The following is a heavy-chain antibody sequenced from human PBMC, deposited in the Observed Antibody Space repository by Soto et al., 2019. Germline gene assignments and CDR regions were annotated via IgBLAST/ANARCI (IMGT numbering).Heavy chain of an antibody. CDR2: IYYSGST. J-gene: IGHJ5*02. V-gene: IGHV4-30-4*01. D-gene: IGHD2-2*01. CDR1: GGSIISGDYY. Sequence: SETLSLTCTVSGGSIISGDYYFICIGQPPGKDLEWIGYIYYSGSTYYNPSLKGRVTISMDTSKNQFSLKLSSVTAADTAVYYCVRETCTSASCPWGWLDPWGQGTRVTV. CDR3: VRETCTSASCPWGWLDP.